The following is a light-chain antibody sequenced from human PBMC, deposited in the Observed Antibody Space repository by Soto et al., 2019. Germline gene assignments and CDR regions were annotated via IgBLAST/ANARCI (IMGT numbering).Light chain of an antibody. Sequence: QSVLTQPASVSGSPGQSITISCTGTSSDVGAYNYVSWYQQHPGKAPKLMIYEVSNRPSGVSNRFSGSKSGNTGSLTISGLQAEDEGDYYCSSYTSGSTWVFGGGTKVTVL. V-gene: IGLV2-14*01. CDR3: SSYTSGSTWV. CDR2: EVS. CDR1: SSDVGAYNY. J-gene: IGLJ3*02.